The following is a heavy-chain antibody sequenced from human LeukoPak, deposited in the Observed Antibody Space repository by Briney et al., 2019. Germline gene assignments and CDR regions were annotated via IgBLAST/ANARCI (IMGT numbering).Heavy chain of an antibody. V-gene: IGHV3-30*18. J-gene: IGHJ4*02. D-gene: IGHD2-15*01. Sequence: GGSLRLSCAASGFTFSSYGMHWVRQAPGKGLEWVAVISYDGSNKYYADSVKGRFTISRDNSKNTLFLQMNSLSEEDTAVYYCAKGKSTPNYFEYWGQGTLVTVSS. CDR1: GFTFSSYG. CDR3: AKGKSTPNYFEY. CDR2: ISYDGSNK.